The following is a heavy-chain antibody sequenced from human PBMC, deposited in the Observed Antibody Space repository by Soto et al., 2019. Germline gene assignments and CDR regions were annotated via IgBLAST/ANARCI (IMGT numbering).Heavy chain of an antibody. V-gene: IGHV3-48*01. D-gene: IGHD6-25*01. Sequence: EVQLVESGGGLVQPGGSLRLSCAASGFTFSSSSMNWVRQAPGKGLEWVSYISSSSIAIYYADSVKGRFTISRDNATNSLYRQMNSLGAEGPAVYYCARLRGSSDWETPSWGQGTLVTVSS. CDR3: ARLRGSSDWETPS. CDR2: ISSSSIAI. J-gene: IGHJ4*02. CDR1: GFTFSSSS.